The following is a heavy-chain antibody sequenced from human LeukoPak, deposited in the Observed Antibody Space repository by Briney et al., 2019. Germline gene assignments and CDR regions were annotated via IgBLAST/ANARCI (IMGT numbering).Heavy chain of an antibody. J-gene: IGHJ6*02. Sequence: GGSLRLSCAASGFTFSDYYMSWLRQAPGKGLEWVSYISSSGSTIYYADSVKGRFTISRDNAKNSLYLQMNSLRAEDTAVYYCARDLDSGRNYYYYGMDVWGQGNTVTVSS. D-gene: IGHD5-12*01. CDR3: ARDLDSGRNYYYYGMDV. CDR1: GFTFSDYY. CDR2: ISSSGSTI. V-gene: IGHV3-11*01.